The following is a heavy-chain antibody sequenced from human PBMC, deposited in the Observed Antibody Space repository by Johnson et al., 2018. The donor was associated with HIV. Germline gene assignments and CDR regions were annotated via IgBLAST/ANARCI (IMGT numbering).Heavy chain of an antibody. D-gene: IGHD5-18*01. CDR1: GFTVSSNY. Sequence: VQLVESGGGLIQPGGSLRLSCAASGFTVSSNYMSWVRQAPGKGLEWVSVIYSGGSTYYADSVKGRFTISRDNSKNTLYLQMNSLRGEDTAVYYCGRPRIQLWSLDAFDIWGQGTMDTVSS. J-gene: IGHJ3*02. CDR2: IYSGGST. V-gene: IGHV3-66*03. CDR3: GRPRIQLWSLDAFDI.